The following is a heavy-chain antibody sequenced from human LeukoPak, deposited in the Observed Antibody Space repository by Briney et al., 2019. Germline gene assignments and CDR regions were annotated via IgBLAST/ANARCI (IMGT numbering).Heavy chain of an antibody. J-gene: IGHJ6*03. CDR3: AKDSHRGYSYGYYYYYYMDV. CDR1: GFTFSSYD. D-gene: IGHD5-18*01. CDR2: IRYDGSNK. Sequence: GGSLRLSCAASGFTFSSYDMHWVRQAPGKGLEWVAFIRYDGSNKYYADSVRGRFTISRDNSKNTLYLQMNSLRAEDTAVYYCAKDSHRGYSYGYYYYYYMDVWGKGATVTISS. V-gene: IGHV3-30*02.